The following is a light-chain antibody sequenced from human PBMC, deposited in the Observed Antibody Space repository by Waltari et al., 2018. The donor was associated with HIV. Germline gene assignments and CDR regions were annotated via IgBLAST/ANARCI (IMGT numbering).Light chain of an antibody. CDR2: EVN. CDR3: TSYTSRNTRV. J-gene: IGLJ1*01. V-gene: IGLV2-14*01. Sequence: SALTQPASVSGSPGQSITISCTGTTSDVGGYKYVSWYQQHPGKAPKLVIYEVNNRPSGVSIRFSGSKSGNTASLTISELQAEDEADYYCTSYTSRNTRVFGTGTKVTVL. CDR1: TSDVGGYKY.